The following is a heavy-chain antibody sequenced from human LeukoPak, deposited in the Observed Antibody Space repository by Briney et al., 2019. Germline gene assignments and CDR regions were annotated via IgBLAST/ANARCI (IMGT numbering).Heavy chain of an antibody. CDR2: INHSGSN. V-gene: IGHV4-34*01. CDR3: AVGSGWVVAFDI. CDR1: GGSFSGYY. Sequence: SETLSLTCAVYGGSFSGYYWSWIRQPPGKGLEWIGEINHSGSNNYNPSLKSRVTISVDTSKNQFSLKLSSVTAADTAVYYCAVGSGWVVAFDIWGQGTMVTVSS. J-gene: IGHJ3*02. D-gene: IGHD6-25*01.